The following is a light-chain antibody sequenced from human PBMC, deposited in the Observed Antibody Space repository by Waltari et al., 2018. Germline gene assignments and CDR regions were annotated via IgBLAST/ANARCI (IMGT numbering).Light chain of an antibody. J-gene: IGLJ2*01. V-gene: IGLV1-47*01. CDR1: SSNIGPNY. CDR3: ATWDDSLSGPSVV. CDR2: RKD. Sequence: QSVLTQPPSASGTPGQTVTIPCSGSSSNIGPNYVYWYQQLPGTAPKFLIYRKDQRASGVPDRFSGSKSGTSASLAISGLRSEDEADYYCATWDDSLSGPSVVFGGGTKLTVL.